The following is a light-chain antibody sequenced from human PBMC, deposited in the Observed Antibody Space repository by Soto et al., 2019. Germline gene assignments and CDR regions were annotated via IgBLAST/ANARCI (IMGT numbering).Light chain of an antibody. Sequence: PATLSVSPCAIATLSCRASQSVGSDLVWYRQKPGQAPRLLIYGASNRATGVPDRFSGSGSGTEFTLTISSLQPDDFATYYCQQYNSYSFGQGTKVDI. CDR1: QSVGSD. CDR3: QQYNSYS. CDR2: GAS. J-gene: IGKJ1*01. V-gene: IGKV3-15*01.